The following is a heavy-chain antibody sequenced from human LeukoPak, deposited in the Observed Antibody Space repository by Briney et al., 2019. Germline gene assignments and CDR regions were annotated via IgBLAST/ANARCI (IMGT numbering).Heavy chain of an antibody. CDR2: INPSGGST. CDR3: ARDYGAGVVVTPDLPDY. Sequence: ASVKVSCKASGGTFSRYAISWVRQAPGQGLEWMGIINPSGGSTSYAQKFQGRVTMTRDTSTSTVYMELSSLRSEDTAVYYCARDYGAGVVVTPDLPDYWGQGTLVTVSS. D-gene: IGHD3-22*01. CDR1: GGTFSRYA. V-gene: IGHV1-46*01. J-gene: IGHJ4*02.